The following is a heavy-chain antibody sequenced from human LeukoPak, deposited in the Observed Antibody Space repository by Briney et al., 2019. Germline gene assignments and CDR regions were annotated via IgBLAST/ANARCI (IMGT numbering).Heavy chain of an antibody. V-gene: IGHV3-13*04. J-gene: IGHJ6*02. CDR2: IGTAGDT. CDR1: GFTFSSYD. D-gene: IGHD6-19*01. Sequence: GGSLRLSCAASGFTFSSYDMHWVRQATGKGLEWVSAIGTAGDTYYPGSVKGRFTISRENAKNTLYLQMNSLRAGDTAVYYCARTSAYSSGGHYYYGMDVWGQGTTVTVSS. CDR3: ARTSAYSSGGHYYYGMDV.